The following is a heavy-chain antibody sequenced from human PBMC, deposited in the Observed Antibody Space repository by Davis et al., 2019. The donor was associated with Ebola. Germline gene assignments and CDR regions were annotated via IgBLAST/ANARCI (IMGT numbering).Heavy chain of an antibody. CDR2: IKQDGSEE. CDR1: GFSFSSYW. CDR3: AKARGSSGWNVY. V-gene: IGHV3-7*01. J-gene: IGHJ4*02. D-gene: IGHD6-19*01. Sequence: PGGSLRFSCAASGFSFSSYWMSWVRQAPGKGLEWVASIKQDGSEEYYVDSVKGRFTISRDDAKNSLYLQMNSLRAEDTAVYYCAKARGSSGWNVYWGQGTLVTVSS.